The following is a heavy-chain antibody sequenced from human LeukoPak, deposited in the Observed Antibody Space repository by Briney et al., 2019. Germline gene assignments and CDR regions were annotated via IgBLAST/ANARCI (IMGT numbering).Heavy chain of an antibody. CDR2: FFSSGGA. Sequence: PSETLSLTRAVSGGSITGFFWTWIRQPAGEGLQYIGRFFSSGGANYNPSPQSRVAMSVDTSQNLFPLKLTSVTAADTAVYFCARVATPDVSSPLDFWGQGILVTVSS. CDR1: GGSITGFF. D-gene: IGHD6-19*01. V-gene: IGHV4-4*07. J-gene: IGHJ4*02. CDR3: ARVATPDVSSPLDF.